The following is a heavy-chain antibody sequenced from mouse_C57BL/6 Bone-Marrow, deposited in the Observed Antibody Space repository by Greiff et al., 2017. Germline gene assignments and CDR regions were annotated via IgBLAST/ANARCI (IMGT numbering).Heavy chain of an antibody. CDR2: ISYSGST. V-gene: IGHV3-8*01. Sequence: VQLQQPGPGLAKPSQTLSLTCSVTGYSITSDYWNWIRKFPGNKLEYMGYISYSGSTYYNPSLKSRISITRDTSKNQYYLQLNSVTTEDTATYYCARYDYGSSYGYFDVWGTGTTVTVSS. CDR1: GYSITSDY. CDR3: ARYDYGSSYGYFDV. D-gene: IGHD1-1*01. J-gene: IGHJ1*03.